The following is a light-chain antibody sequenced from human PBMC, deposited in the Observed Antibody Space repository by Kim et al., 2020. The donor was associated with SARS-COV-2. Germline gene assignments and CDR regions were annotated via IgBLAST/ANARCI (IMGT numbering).Light chain of an antibody. V-gene: IGKV1-5*01. Sequence: GDRVTITGRASQSVDNWGAWYQQKSGKAPKLLIFDASTLESGVPSRVSGSGSGTEFTLTISRLDPDDFATYYCQQYDTKRTFGQGTKVDIK. CDR1: QSVDNW. CDR3: QQYDTKRT. J-gene: IGKJ1*01. CDR2: DAS.